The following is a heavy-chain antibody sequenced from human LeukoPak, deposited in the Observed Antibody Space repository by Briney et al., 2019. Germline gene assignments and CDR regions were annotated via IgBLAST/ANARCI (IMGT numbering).Heavy chain of an antibody. CDR2: ICTSGST. V-gene: IGHV4-61*02. J-gene: IGHJ2*01. Sequence: PSETLSLTCTVSGGSISSGSYYWSWIRQPAGKGLEWIGRICTSGSTNYNPSLKSRVTISVDTSKNQFSLKLSSVTAADTAVYYCARDHRDFDLWGRGTLVTVSS. CDR3: ARDHRDFDL. CDR1: GGSISSGSYY.